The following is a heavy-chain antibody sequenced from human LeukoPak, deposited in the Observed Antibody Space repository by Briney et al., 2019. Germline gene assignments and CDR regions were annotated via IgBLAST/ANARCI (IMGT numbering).Heavy chain of an antibody. CDR1: GGSISSSSYY. CDR3: ARVDSSGYHPQNVDY. V-gene: IGHV4-39*01. CDR2: IYYSGST. J-gene: IGHJ4*02. Sequence: SETLSLTCTVSGGSISSSSYYWGWIRQPPGKGLEWIGSIYYSGSTYYNPSLKSRVTISVDTSKNQFSLKLSSVTAADTAVYYCARVDSSGYHPQNVDYWGQGTLVTVSS. D-gene: IGHD3-22*01.